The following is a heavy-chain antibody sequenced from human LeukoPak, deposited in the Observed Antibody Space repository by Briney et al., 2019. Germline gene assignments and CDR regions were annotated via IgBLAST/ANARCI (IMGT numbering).Heavy chain of an antibody. CDR1: GGSISSSSYY. CDR3: ARQGSGSYYSDY. V-gene: IGHV4-39*01. CDR2: IYYSGST. J-gene: IGHJ4*02. Sequence: SETLSLTCTVSGGSISSSSYYWGWIRQPPGKGLEWIGSIYYSGSTHYNPSLKSRVTISVDTSKNQFSLKLSSVTAADTAVYYCARQGSGSYYSDYWGQGTLVTVSS. D-gene: IGHD3-10*01.